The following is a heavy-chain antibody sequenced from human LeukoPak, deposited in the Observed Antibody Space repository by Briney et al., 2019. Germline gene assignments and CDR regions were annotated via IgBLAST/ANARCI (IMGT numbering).Heavy chain of an antibody. CDR2: FDPEDGET. Sequence: ASVKDSCKVSGYTLTELSMHWVRQAPGKGLEWMGGFDPEDGETIYAQKFQGRVTMTEDTSTDTAYMELSSLRSEDTAVYYCATGGVLLPVRGADGYWGQGTLVTVSS. J-gene: IGHJ4*02. V-gene: IGHV1-24*01. D-gene: IGHD3-10*01. CDR1: GYTLTELS. CDR3: ATGGVLLPVRGADGY.